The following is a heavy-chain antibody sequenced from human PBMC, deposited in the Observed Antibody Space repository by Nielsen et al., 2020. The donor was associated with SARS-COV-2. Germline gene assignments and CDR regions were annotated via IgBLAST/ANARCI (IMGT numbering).Heavy chain of an antibody. Sequence: SETLSLTCAVYGGSFSGYYWSWIRQPPGKGLEWIGEINHSGSTNYNPSLKSRVTISVDTSKNQFSLKLSSVTAADTAVYYCARSLRGYSYGRYFDYWGQGTLVTVSS. CDR3: ARSLRGYSYGRYFDY. V-gene: IGHV4-34*01. J-gene: IGHJ4*02. CDR1: GGSFSGYY. D-gene: IGHD5-18*01. CDR2: INHSGST.